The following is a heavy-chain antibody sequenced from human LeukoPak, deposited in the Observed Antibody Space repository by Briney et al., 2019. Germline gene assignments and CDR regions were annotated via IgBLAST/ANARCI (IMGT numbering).Heavy chain of an antibody. J-gene: IGHJ5*02. CDR1: GFTFTSYS. D-gene: IGHD6-19*01. CDR3: ARDRGPAHSGWHGPPSNWFDP. Sequence: GRCLRPSCPASGFTFTSYSMSWVRQAAGEGLEWVAYISSVSGTIYYTDSVKGRFTTSRDNAKDSLYLQMDSLRAEDTAVYYCARDRGPAHSGWHGPPSNWFDPWGQGTLVTVSS. CDR2: ISSVSGTI. V-gene: IGHV3-48*01.